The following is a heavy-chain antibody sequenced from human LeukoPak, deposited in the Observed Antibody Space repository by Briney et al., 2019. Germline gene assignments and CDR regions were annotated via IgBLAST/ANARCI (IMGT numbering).Heavy chain of an antibody. V-gene: IGHV3-21*01. CDR2: ISSSSSYI. Sequence: PGGSLRLSCAASGFTFISYSMNWVRQAPGKGREWVASISSSSSYIYYADSVKGRLTISRHNAKNSLYLQMNSLRAEDTAVYYCASPRLSSWRYDFDGWGQGTLVTVS. D-gene: IGHD6-13*01. CDR3: ASPRLSSWRYDFDG. CDR1: GFTFISYS. J-gene: IGHJ4*02.